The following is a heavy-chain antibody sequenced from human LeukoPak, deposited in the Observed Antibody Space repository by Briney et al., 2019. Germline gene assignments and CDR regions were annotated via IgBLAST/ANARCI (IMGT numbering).Heavy chain of an antibody. Sequence: PGGSLRLSCAASGFTFSSYAMSWVRQAPGKGLEWVSAISGSGYSTYYADSVKGRFTISRDNAKNSLHLQMNSLRDEDTAVYYCARGSSSWDCIDYWGQGTLVTVSS. CDR1: GFTFSSYA. V-gene: IGHV3-23*01. J-gene: IGHJ4*02. CDR2: ISGSGYST. CDR3: ARGSSSWDCIDY. D-gene: IGHD6-13*01.